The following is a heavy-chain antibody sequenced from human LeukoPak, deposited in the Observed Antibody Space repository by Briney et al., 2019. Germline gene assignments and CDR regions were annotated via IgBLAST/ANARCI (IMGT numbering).Heavy chain of an antibody. CDR3: ARDGDYGMDV. CDR2: IYYSGST. Sequence: SETLSLTCTVSGGSISSGGYSWSWIRQHPGKGLEWIGYIYYSGSTYYNPSLKSRVTISVDTSKNQFSLKLSSVTAADTAVYCCARDGDYGMDVWGQGTTVTVSS. CDR1: GGSISSGGYS. V-gene: IGHV4-31*03. J-gene: IGHJ6*02. D-gene: IGHD2-15*01.